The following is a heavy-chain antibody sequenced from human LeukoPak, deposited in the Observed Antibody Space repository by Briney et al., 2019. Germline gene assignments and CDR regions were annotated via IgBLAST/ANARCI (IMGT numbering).Heavy chain of an antibody. CDR2: INTNTGNP. CDR1: GYTFTRYA. J-gene: IGHJ4*02. Sequence: ASVKVSCKASGYTFTRYAMNWVRQAPGQGLEWMGWINTNTGNPTYAQGFTGRFAFSLDTFVSTAYLQISSLKAEDTAVYYCARLGLGYCSGGTCYDYDYWGQGTLVTVSS. D-gene: IGHD2-15*01. V-gene: IGHV7-4-1*02. CDR3: ARLGLGYCSGGTCYDYDY.